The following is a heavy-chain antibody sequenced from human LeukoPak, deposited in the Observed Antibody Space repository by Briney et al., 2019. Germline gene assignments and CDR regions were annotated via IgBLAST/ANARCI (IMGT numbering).Heavy chain of an antibody. J-gene: IGHJ4*02. CDR3: ARGARAGYNLEPFDY. D-gene: IGHD5-24*01. Sequence: PSETLSLTCTVSGGSISSYYWSWIRQPPGKGLEWIGYIYYSGGTKYNPSLKSRVTISVDTSKNQFSLKLRSVTAADTAVYYCARGARAGYNLEPFDYWGQGTLVTVSS. CDR1: GGSISSYY. V-gene: IGHV4-59*08. CDR2: IYYSGGT.